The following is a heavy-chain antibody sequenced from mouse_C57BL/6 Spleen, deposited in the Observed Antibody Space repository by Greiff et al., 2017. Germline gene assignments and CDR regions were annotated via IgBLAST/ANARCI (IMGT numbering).Heavy chain of an antibody. CDR2: IDPNSGGT. Sequence: VQLQQPGAELVKPGASVKLSCKASGYTFTSYWMHWVKQRPGRGLEGIGRIDPNSGGTKYNEKFKSKATLTVDKPTSTAYMQLSSLTSEDSAVYYCARGLREAWFAYWGQGTLVTVSA. V-gene: IGHV1-72*01. J-gene: IGHJ3*01. CDR1: GYTFTSYW. CDR3: ARGLREAWFAY. D-gene: IGHD2-2*01.